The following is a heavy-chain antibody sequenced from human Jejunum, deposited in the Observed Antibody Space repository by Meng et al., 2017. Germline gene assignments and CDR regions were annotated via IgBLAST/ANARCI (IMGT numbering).Heavy chain of an antibody. V-gene: IGHV4-39*07. D-gene: IGHD6-13*01. Sequence: QLQLQESGPGRVKPSETLSLTCAVSGGSISTAGYYWGWIRQSPGKGLEWIGSIFYSGTTYYNPSLKSRVTISIDTSKNQFSLKMNSVTAADTAVYYCARDTAGFGPWGQGTLVTVSS. CDR2: IFYSGTT. CDR3: ARDTAGFGP. CDR1: GGSISTAGYY. J-gene: IGHJ5*02.